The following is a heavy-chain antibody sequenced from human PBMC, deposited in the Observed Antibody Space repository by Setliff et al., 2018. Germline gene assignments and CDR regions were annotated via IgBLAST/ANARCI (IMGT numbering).Heavy chain of an antibody. CDR2: ISPIYGYT. CDR1: GFVFTNYA. Sequence: ASVKVSCKASGFVFTNYAITWVRQAPGQGLEWMGWISPIYGYTSYAQKFQDRVTITADTSTGTAYMELRSLTFDDTAVYYCARDWFCSGGDCSDVFDFWGQGTMVTV. J-gene: IGHJ3*01. D-gene: IGHD2-21*02. CDR3: ARDWFCSGGDCSDVFDF. V-gene: IGHV1-18*01.